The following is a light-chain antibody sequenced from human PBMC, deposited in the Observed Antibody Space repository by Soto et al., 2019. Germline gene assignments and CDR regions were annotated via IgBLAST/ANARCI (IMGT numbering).Light chain of an antibody. V-gene: IGKV1-5*01. CDR2: DAS. J-gene: IGKJ1*01. CDR1: QSISYW. Sequence: DIQMIQSTSTLSAFVGDKVTIGGRASQSISYWVAWYQQKPGNAPKLLIYDASSLASGVPSRFSGSRSGAEFTLSISNLQPDDSAIYHCQQYYTYSTFGQGTKVDIK. CDR3: QQYYTYST.